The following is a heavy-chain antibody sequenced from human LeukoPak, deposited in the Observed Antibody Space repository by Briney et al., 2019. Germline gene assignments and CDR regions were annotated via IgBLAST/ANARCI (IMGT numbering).Heavy chain of an antibody. V-gene: IGHV4-59*08. CDR1: DGSISSYY. CDR2: IYYTGTT. J-gene: IGHJ4*02. D-gene: IGHD3-3*01. CDR3: ARHGDGRSYYDFWSGSPDFDY. Sequence: SETLSLTCTVSDGSISSYYWNWFRQPPGKGLEWIGHIYYTGTTHYNPSLKNRVSISVDTSKNQFSLKLSSVTAADTAVYYCARHGDGRSYYDFWSGSPDFDYWGQGTLVTVSS.